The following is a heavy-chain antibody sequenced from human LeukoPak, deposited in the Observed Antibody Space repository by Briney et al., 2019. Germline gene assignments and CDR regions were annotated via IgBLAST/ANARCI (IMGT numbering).Heavy chain of an antibody. CDR1: GFTLSNYA. J-gene: IGHJ4*02. CDR3: AKGVRLWFAFYFEY. D-gene: IGHD3-10*01. V-gene: IGHV3-23*01. Sequence: GGSLRLSCAASGFTLSNYAMSWVRQAPGKGLEWVSAISGNGYNTYYADSVKGRFTISSESSRNTLYLQMHSLRAEDTAVYYCAKGVRLWFAFYFEYWGEGTLVTLSS. CDR2: ISGNGYNT.